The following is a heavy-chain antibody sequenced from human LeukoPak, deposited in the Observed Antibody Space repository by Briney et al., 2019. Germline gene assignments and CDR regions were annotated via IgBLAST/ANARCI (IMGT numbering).Heavy chain of an antibody. J-gene: IGHJ4*02. CDR2: ISWNSGNT. D-gene: IGHD6-6*01. CDR3: AKSGTYSSSSGYIDS. V-gene: IGHV3-9*01. CDR1: RFTFDGYA. Sequence: GRSLRLSCAASRFTFDGYAMHRVRQAPGKGLEWVSSISWNSGNTDYEAPVKGRFTISRDNAKKSLHLQMNSLRAEDTALYYCAKSGTYSSSSGYIDSWGQGTLVTVSS.